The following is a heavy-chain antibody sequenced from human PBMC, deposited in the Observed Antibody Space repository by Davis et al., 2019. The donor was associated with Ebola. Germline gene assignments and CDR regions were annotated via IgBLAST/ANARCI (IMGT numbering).Heavy chain of an antibody. J-gene: IGHJ4*02. Sequence: SVHVSRQASVYTFTSYDINWVRQATGQGLEWMGWISGYNGDTNHAQKFQGRVTMTTDTSTSTAYMGLRGLRSDDTAVYYCARATAYSGYVGSWGQGTLVTVSS. V-gene: IGHV1-18*01. CDR1: VYTFTSYD. CDR2: ISGYNGDT. CDR3: ARATAYSGYVGS. D-gene: IGHD5-12*01.